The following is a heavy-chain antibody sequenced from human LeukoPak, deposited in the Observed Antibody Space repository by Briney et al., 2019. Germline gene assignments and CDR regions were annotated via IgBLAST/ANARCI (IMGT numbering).Heavy chain of an antibody. J-gene: IGHJ4*02. Sequence: GGSLRLSCAASGLTFSRYSMNWVRQAPGKGLEWVSSISYSSSYIYYADSVKGRCTISRDNAKNTLYLQMNSLRAEDTAVYYCAKDTIFEFWGQGTLVTVSS. V-gene: IGHV3-21*04. CDR1: GLTFSRYS. D-gene: IGHD3-3*01. CDR2: ISYSSSYI. CDR3: AKDTIFEF.